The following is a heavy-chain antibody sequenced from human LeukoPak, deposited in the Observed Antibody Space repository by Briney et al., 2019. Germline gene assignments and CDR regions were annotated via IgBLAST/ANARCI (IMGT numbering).Heavy chain of an antibody. CDR1: GFTFSDYY. CDR2: ISSSGSTI. J-gene: IGHJ6*03. V-gene: IGHV3-11*01. D-gene: IGHD3-9*01. Sequence: GGSLRLSCAASGFTFSDYYMSWIRQAPGKGLEWVSYISSSGSTIYYADSVKGRFTISRDNAKNSLYLQMNSLRAEDTAVYYCARVYYDILTGYYTPIYYYYMDVWGKGTTVTISS. CDR3: ARVYYDILTGYYTPIYYYYMDV.